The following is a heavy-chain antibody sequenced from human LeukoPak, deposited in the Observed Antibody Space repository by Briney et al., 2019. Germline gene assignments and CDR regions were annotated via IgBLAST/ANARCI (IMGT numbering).Heavy chain of an antibody. CDR3: AREGHYYDSSGYQSLDY. D-gene: IGHD3-22*01. V-gene: IGHV3-30*04. Sequence: GGSLRLSCAASGFTFSSYAMHWVRQAPGKGLERVAVISYDGSNKYYADSVKGRFTISRDNSKNTLYLQMNSLRAEDTAVYYCAREGHYYDSSGYQSLDYWGQGTLVTVSS. CDR1: GFTFSSYA. CDR2: ISYDGSNK. J-gene: IGHJ4*02.